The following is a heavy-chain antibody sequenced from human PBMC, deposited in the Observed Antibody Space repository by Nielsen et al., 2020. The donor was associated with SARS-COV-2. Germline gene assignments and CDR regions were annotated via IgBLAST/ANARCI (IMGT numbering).Heavy chain of an antibody. CDR2: ISAYNVNT. V-gene: IGHV1-18*01. Sequence: ASVKVSCKASGGTFSSYAISWVRQAPGQGLEWMGWISAYNVNTNYAQKLQGRVTMTTDTSTSTAYMELRSLRSDDTAVYYCARDHDIVVVTAIRPYYYGMDVWGQGTTVTVSS. J-gene: IGHJ6*02. CDR3: ARDHDIVVVTAIRPYYYGMDV. CDR1: GGTFSSYA. D-gene: IGHD2-21*02.